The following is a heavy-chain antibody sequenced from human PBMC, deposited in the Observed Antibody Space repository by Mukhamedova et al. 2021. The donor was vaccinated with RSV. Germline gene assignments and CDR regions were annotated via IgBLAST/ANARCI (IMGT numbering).Heavy chain of an antibody. D-gene: IGHD7-27*01. J-gene: IGHJ2*01. V-gene: IGHV3-49*02. CDR2: IRSKAYGGTT. CDR3: TSLGPYWYFDL. Sequence: GKGLEWVSCIRSKAYGGTTEYAASVKGRFTISRDDSMSIAYLQMNSLKTEDTAVYYCTSLGPYWYFDLWGRGTLVTVSS.